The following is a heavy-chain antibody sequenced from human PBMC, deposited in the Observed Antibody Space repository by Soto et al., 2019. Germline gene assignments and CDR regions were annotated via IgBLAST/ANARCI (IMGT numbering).Heavy chain of an antibody. D-gene: IGHD2-2*01. J-gene: IGHJ6*02. CDR2: IKQDGSEK. V-gene: IGHV3-7*01. Sequence: GSLRLSCAASGFTVSSNYMSWVRQAPGKGLEWVANIKQDGSEKYYVDSVKGRFTISRDNAKNSLYLQMNSLRAEDTAVYYCARDPNIVLVPAALRSYYYYYGMDVWGQGTTVTVSS. CDR1: GFTVSSNY. CDR3: ARDPNIVLVPAALRSYYYYYGMDV.